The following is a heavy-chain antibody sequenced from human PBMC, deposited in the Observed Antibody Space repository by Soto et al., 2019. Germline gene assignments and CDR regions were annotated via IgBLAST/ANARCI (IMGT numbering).Heavy chain of an antibody. V-gene: IGHV1-58*02. D-gene: IGHD3-22*01. CDR3: AADRTGPYYYDSSGYYHNWYFDL. J-gene: IGHJ2*01. CDR1: GFTFSHSA. CDR2: IVVGSGNT. Sequence: GASVKVSCKASGFTFSHSAMQWVRQARGQSLEWIGWIVVGSGNTNYAQKFQERVTITRDMSTSTAYMELSSLRSEDTAIYYCAADRTGPYYYDSSGYYHNWYFDLWGRGTLVTVSS.